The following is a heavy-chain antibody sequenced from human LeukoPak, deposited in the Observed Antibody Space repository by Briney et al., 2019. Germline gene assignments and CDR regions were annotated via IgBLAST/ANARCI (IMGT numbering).Heavy chain of an antibody. CDR2: IIPIFGTA. CDR3: AREFPSAADAFDI. Sequence: SVKVSCKASGYTFTSYGISWMRQAPRQGLEWMGGIIPIFGTANYAQKFQGRVTITADESTSTAYMDLSSLRSEDTAVYYCAREFPSAADAFDIWGQGTMVTVSS. V-gene: IGHV1-69*13. D-gene: IGHD2-15*01. J-gene: IGHJ3*02. CDR1: GYTFTSYG.